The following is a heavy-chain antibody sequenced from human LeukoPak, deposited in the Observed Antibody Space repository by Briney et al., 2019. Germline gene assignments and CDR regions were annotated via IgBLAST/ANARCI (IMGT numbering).Heavy chain of an antibody. CDR3: ASDLTTPRGSGY. CDR2: ISSSSSYI. D-gene: IGHD3-16*01. J-gene: IGHJ4*02. V-gene: IGHV3-21*01. Sequence: GGSLRLSCAASGFTFSSYAMSWVRQAPGMGLQWVSSISSSSSYIDYADSVKGRFTISRDNAKNSLYLQMNSLRAEDTAVYYCASDLTTPRGSGYWGQGTLVTVSS. CDR1: GFTFSSYA.